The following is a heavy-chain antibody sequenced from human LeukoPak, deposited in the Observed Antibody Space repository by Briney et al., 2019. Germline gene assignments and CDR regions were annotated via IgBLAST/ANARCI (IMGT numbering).Heavy chain of an antibody. CDR1: GFTFSSYW. V-gene: IGHV3-7*04. CDR3: ARGGMATYLNYFDY. Sequence: PGGSLRLSCEASGFTFSSYWMTWVRRAPGKGLEWVANIKQDGSEKHYVDSVKGRFTISRDNAKNSLYLQMNSLRAEDTAVYYCARGGMATYLNYFDYWGQGTLVTVSS. D-gene: IGHD5-24*01. J-gene: IGHJ4*02. CDR2: IKQDGSEK.